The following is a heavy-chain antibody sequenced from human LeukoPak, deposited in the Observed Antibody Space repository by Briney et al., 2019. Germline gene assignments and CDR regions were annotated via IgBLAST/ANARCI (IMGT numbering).Heavy chain of an antibody. CDR2: YYYTGTT. CDR3: ARGGYSGYDNYGMDV. V-gene: IGHV4-39*07. CDR1: GGSISSSSYY. D-gene: IGHD5-12*01. Sequence: SETLSLTCTVSGGSISSSSYYWGWIRQPPGKGLEWIGAYYYTGTTYSNPSLKSRVTISVDTSKNQFSLNLTSVTAADTAVYHCARGGYSGYDNYGMDVWGQGTTVTVSS. J-gene: IGHJ6*02.